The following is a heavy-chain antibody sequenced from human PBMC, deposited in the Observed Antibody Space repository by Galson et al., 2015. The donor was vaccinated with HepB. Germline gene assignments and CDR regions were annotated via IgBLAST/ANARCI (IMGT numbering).Heavy chain of an antibody. V-gene: IGHV5-51*01. Sequence: QSGAEVKKPGESLKISCKGSGYTFTSYWIGWVRQMPGKGLEWMGIIHPSDSDTKYSPSFRGQVTISVDKSITTAYLQWSSLKASDTAIYYCARRRGWDFDSSGYYHAFDIWGQGTMVTVSS. J-gene: IGHJ3*02. CDR1: GYTFTSYW. CDR2: IHPSDSDT. CDR3: ARRRGWDFDSSGYYHAFDI. D-gene: IGHD3-22*01.